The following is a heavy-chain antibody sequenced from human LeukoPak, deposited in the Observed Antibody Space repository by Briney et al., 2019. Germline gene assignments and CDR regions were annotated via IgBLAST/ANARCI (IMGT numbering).Heavy chain of an antibody. Sequence: SETLSLTCTVSGGSISSGDYYWSWIRQPPGKGLEWIGYIYYSGSTYYNPSLKSRVTISVDMSKNQFSLKLSSVTAADTAVYYCARGSYSNYKNYYYGMDVWGQGTTVTVSS. D-gene: IGHD4-11*01. V-gene: IGHV4-30-4*01. CDR2: IYYSGST. CDR3: ARGSYSNYKNYYYGMDV. J-gene: IGHJ6*02. CDR1: GGSISSGDYY.